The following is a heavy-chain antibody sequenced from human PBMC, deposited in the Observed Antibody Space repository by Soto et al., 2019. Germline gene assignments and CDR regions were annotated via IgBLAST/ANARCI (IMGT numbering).Heavy chain of an antibody. CDR3: ARDQRGSNSFDY. J-gene: IGHJ4*02. CDR1: GGSISSYY. Sequence: PSETLSLTCTVSGGSISSYYWSWVRQPPGKGLEWIGYIYYSGNTNYNPSLKSRVTISVDTSKNQFSLKLSSVTAADTAVYYCARDQRGSNSFDYWGQGTLGTV. D-gene: IGHD2-2*01. V-gene: IGHV4-59*01. CDR2: IYYSGNT.